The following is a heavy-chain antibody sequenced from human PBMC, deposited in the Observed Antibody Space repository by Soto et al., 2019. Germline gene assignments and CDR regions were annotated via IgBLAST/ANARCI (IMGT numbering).Heavy chain of an antibody. CDR1: GFTFSRYG. CDR3: AKGEYRWSPGDL. CDR2: ISHDGNNR. Sequence: QVQLVESGGGVVQPGRSLRLSCAASGFTFSRYGMHWVRQAPGKGLEWVARISHDGNNRFYADSVKGRFTISRDNSKDTLYLQVNSLRPEDTAVVYCAKGEYRWSPGDLWGQGALVTVSS. J-gene: IGHJ4*02. V-gene: IGHV3-30*18. D-gene: IGHD3-16*02.